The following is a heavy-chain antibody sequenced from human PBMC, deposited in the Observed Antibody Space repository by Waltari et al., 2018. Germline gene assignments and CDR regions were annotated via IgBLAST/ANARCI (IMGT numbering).Heavy chain of an antibody. CDR3: ARDRGRGLYLDS. J-gene: IGHJ4*02. D-gene: IGHD2-15*01. Sequence: WWGGVRKPPGEWLELIGQIHGSGRNNYNPSLESRVSVSMDTSNNQLSRKVTSATAADTAIYYCARDRGRGLYLDSWGQGTLVTVSP. CDR1: W. CDR2: IHGSGRN. V-gene: IGHV4-4*02.